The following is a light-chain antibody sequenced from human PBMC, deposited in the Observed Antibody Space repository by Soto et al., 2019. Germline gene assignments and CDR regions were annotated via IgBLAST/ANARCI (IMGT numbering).Light chain of an antibody. J-gene: IGKJ1*01. CDR2: GAS. Sequence: ETVLTQSPGTLSLSPGESATLSCRASQTIRSNYLAWYRQTPGQAPRLLIYGASNRAAGVADRFSGSGSGTDFTLIISRLEPEDFALYYCHQYGSSPWTFGQGTKVEIK. CDR1: QTIRSNY. V-gene: IGKV3-20*01. CDR3: HQYGSSPWT.